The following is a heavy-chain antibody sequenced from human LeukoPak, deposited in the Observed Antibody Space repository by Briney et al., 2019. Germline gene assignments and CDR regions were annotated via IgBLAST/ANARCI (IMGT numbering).Heavy chain of an antibody. D-gene: IGHD1-7*01. Sequence: GGSLRLSCAASGFTFSSYSMNWVRQAPGKGLEWVSSIGSRSAYTYYADSVKGRFTISRDNTKNSLYLQMNSLRAGDTAVYYCARGGLNFDSFDIWGQGTMVTVSS. CDR3: ARGGLNFDSFDI. CDR2: IGSRSAYT. V-gene: IGHV3-21*01. CDR1: GFTFSSYS. J-gene: IGHJ3*02.